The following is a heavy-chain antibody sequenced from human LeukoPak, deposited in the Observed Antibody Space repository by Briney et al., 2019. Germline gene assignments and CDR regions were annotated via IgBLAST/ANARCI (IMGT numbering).Heavy chain of an antibody. D-gene: IGHD5-12*01. V-gene: IGHV3-9*01. CDR1: GFTFDDHA. CDR3: AKTVATTRTPPFDY. CDR2: ISWNSGII. Sequence: GRSLRLSCAASGFTFDDHAMHWVRQAPGKGLEWVSGISWNSGIIGYADSVKGRFTISRDNAKNSLYLQMNSLRVEDTALYYCAKTVATTRTPPFDYWGQGTLVTVSS. J-gene: IGHJ4*02.